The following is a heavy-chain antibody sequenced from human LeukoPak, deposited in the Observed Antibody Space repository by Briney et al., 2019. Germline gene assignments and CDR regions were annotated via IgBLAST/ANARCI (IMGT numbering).Heavy chain of an antibody. V-gene: IGHV1-69*13. CDR3: ARTIFGVVTLDYYYYYMDV. Sequence: GASVKVSCKASGGTFSSYAISWVRQAPGQGLEWMGGIIPIFGTANYAQKFQGRVTITADESTSTAYMELSSLRSEDTAVYYCARTIFGVVTLDYYYYYMDVWGKGTTVTVSS. CDR1: GGTFSSYA. J-gene: IGHJ6*03. D-gene: IGHD3-3*01. CDR2: IIPIFGTA.